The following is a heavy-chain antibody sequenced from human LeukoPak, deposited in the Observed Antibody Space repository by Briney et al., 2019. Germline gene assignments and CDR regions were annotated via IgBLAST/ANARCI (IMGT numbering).Heavy chain of an antibody. V-gene: IGHV1-18*01. D-gene: IGHD3-3*01. CDR1: GYTFTSYG. CDR3: AREGTDYDFWSGYLDAFDI. J-gene: IGHJ3*02. Sequence: ASVKVSCKASGYTFTSYGISWVRQAPGQGLEWMGWISAYNGNTNYAQKLQGRVTMTTDTSTSTAYMELRSLRSDDTAVYYCAREGTDYDFWSGYLDAFDIWGQGTMVTVPS. CDR2: ISAYNGNT.